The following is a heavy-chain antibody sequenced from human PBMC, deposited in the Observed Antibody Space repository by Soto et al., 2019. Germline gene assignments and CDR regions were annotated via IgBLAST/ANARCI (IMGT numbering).Heavy chain of an antibody. CDR1: GFTFSNYT. CDR2: ISYDEIDK. D-gene: IGHD3-10*01. J-gene: IGHJ4*02. Sequence: PXESLRLSCAASGFTFSNYTMHWVRQAPGKGLEWVALISYDEIDKYFADAVKGRFTISRDNSKNTLYLQMDSLRAEDTAVYYCAGRSGSSDYWGRGTLVTVSS. V-gene: IGHV3-30*04. CDR3: AGRSGSSDY.